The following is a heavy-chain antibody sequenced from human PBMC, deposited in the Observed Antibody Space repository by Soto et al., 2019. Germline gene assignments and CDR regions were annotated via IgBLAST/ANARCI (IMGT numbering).Heavy chain of an antibody. CDR1: GDTFSFST. CDR3: ATSYGWGNRAVDY. J-gene: IGHJ4*02. CDR2: VNPILSMP. Sequence: QVQLVQSGAELKKPGSSVKVSCKASGDTFSFSTINWVRQAPGLGLEWMGGVNPILSMPDYAQKFQGRVTMTADKSTSTAYMELRSLRSEDTAFYYCATSYGWGNRAVDYWCQGALFTVSS. D-gene: IGHD3-10*01. V-gene: IGHV1-69*02.